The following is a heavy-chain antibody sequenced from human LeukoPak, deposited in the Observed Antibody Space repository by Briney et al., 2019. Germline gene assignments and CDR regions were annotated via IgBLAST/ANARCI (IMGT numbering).Heavy chain of an antibody. D-gene: IGHD2-15*01. CDR3: TTDTRRVVVPK. J-gene: IGHJ4*02. CDR2: IKRKTDGGTT. V-gene: IGHV3-15*01. CDR1: GFTFGDYA. Sequence: GGSLRLSCTASGFTFGDYAMSWARQAPGKGLEWVGRIKRKTDGGTTDYAAPVKGRFSISRDDSKTSLYLQMNNLQTEDTAVYYCTTDTRRVVVPKWGQGTLVTVSS.